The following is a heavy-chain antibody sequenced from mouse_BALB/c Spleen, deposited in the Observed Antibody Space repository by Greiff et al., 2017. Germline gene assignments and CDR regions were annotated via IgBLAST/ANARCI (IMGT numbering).Heavy chain of an antibody. CDR1: GYSFTSYY. D-gene: IGHD2-4*01. Sequence: LQESGPELVKPGASVKISCKASGYSFTSYYIHWVKQRPGQGLEWIGWIFPGRGNTKYNEKFKCKATLTADTSSSTAYMQLSSLTSEDSAVYFCAREASMITTRGAWFAYWGQGTLVTVAA. J-gene: IGHJ3*01. CDR2: IFPGRGNT. CDR3: AREASMITTRGAWFAY. V-gene: IGHV1-66*01.